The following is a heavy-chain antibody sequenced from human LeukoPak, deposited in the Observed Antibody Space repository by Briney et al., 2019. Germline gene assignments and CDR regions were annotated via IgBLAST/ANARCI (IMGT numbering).Heavy chain of an antibody. CDR1: GFTFSNSW. D-gene: IGHD3-10*02. Sequence: GGSLRLSCAAFGFTFSNSWMNWVRQAPGKGPEWVANIKQDGSEKYYVDSVKGRFTISRDNSKNSLYLQMNSLRAEDTAVYYCAELGITMIGGVWGKGTTVTISS. CDR3: AELGITMIGGV. V-gene: IGHV3-7*01. J-gene: IGHJ6*04. CDR2: IKQDGSEK.